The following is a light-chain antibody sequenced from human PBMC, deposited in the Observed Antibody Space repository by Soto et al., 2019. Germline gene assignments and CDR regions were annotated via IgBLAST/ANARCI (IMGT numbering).Light chain of an antibody. CDR3: QQRSNWPIT. J-gene: IGKJ5*01. V-gene: IGKV3D-20*02. CDR1: QSVSSSY. CDR2: DAS. Sequence: EIVLTQSPGTLSLSPGERATLSCRASQSVSSSYLVWHQQKPGQAPRLLIYDASSRATGIPDRFSGSGSGTDFTLTISRLEPEDFAVYYCQQRSNWPITFGQGTRLEIK.